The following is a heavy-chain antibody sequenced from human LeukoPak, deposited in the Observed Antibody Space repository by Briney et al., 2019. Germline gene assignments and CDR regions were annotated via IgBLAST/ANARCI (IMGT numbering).Heavy chain of an antibody. Sequence: GGSLRLSCAASGFTFSSYGMHWVRQAPGKGLEWVAVISYDGSNKYYADSVKGRFTISRDNSKNTLYLQMNSLRAEDTAVYYCAKSKPAYCGGDCGYYFDYWGQGTLVTVSS. CDR3: AKSKPAYCGGDCGYYFDY. CDR1: GFTFSSYG. CDR2: ISYDGSNK. J-gene: IGHJ4*02. V-gene: IGHV3-30*18. D-gene: IGHD2-21*02.